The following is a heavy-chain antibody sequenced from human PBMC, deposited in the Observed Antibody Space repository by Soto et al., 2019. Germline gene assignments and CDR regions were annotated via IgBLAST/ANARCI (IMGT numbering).Heavy chain of an antibody. CDR3: AKDRDYYGSGGPDY. Sequence: AAGSLRLSCAASGCTFSSYAMSWVRQAPGKGLEWVSAISGSGGSTYYADSVKGRFTISRDNSKNTLYLQMNSLRVEDTAVYYCAKDRDYYGSGGPDYWGQGTLVTVSS. CDR2: ISGSGGST. CDR1: GCTFSSYA. V-gene: IGHV3-23*01. D-gene: IGHD3-10*01. J-gene: IGHJ4*02.